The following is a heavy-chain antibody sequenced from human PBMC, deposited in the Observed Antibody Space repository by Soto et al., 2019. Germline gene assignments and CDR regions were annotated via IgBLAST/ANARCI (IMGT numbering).Heavy chain of an antibody. CDR3: ARHVYPDN. Sequence: GESLKISCQASGYTFTNYWIGWVRQMPGKGLEWIGIIFPADSDTRYSPSFQGQVTISADNSISTAYLQWSSLKASDTAMYYCARHVYPDNWGQGTLVTVSS. J-gene: IGHJ4*02. CDR1: GYTFTNYW. CDR2: IFPADSDT. V-gene: IGHV5-51*01. D-gene: IGHD2-2*02.